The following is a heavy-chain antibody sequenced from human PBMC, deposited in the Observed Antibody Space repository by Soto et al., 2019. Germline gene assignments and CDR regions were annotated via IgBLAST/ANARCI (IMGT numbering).Heavy chain of an antibody. CDR1: GGSISSYY. J-gene: IGHJ4*02. V-gene: IGHV4-59*01. Sequence: SETLSLTSTVSGGSISSYYWSWIRQPPGEGLEWIGSIYYSGSTNYNPSLKSRVTISVDTSKNEFSLKLSSVTAADTAVYYCARFSGWYSAFDYWGQGTPVTVSS. CDR3: ARFSGWYSAFDY. CDR2: IYYSGST. D-gene: IGHD6-19*01.